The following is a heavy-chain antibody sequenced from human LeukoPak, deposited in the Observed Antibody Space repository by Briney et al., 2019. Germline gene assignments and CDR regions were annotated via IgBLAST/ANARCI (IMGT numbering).Heavy chain of an antibody. J-gene: IGHJ4*02. CDR1: GYRLSEVS. CDR3: ARDNRWSFDY. CDR2: IKADNGDT. V-gene: IGHV1-2*02. D-gene: IGHD2-15*01. Sequence: ASVTVSCKVSGYRLSEVSMHWVRQAPGQGLEWMGWIKADNGDTNYAQKFQDRVTMTRDTSISTVYMELSRLRSDDTAVYYCARDNRWSFDYWGQGTVVTVSS.